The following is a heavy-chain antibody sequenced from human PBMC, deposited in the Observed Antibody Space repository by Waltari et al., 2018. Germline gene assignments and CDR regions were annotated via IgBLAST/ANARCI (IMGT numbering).Heavy chain of an antibody. Sequence: QVQLQESGPGLVKPSETLSLTCAVSGYSISSGYYWGWIRQPPGKGLEWIGSIYHSGRPYHNPSLKSRFTISVDTSKNQFSLKLSSVTAADTAVYYCARRIRDAFDIWGQGTMVTVSS. V-gene: IGHV4-38-2*01. CDR2: IYHSGRP. CDR1: GYSISSGYY. J-gene: IGHJ3*02. CDR3: ARRIRDAFDI.